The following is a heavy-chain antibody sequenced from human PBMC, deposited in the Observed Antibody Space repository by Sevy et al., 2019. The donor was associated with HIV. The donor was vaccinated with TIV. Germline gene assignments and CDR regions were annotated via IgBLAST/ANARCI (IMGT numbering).Heavy chain of an antibody. CDR2: IYSGGST. V-gene: IGHV3-53*01. CDR3: ARLNKGNCFDP. CDR1: GFTVIYNY. J-gene: IGHJ5*02. Sequence: GGSLRLSCAASGFTVIYNYMSWVRQAPGKGLEWVSVIYSGGSTYYADSVKGRFTISRDNSKNTLFLQMDSLRVEDTAVYYCARLNKGNCFDPWGQGTLVTVSS.